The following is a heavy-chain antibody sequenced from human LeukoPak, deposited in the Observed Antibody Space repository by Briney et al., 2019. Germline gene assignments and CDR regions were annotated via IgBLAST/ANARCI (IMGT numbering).Heavy chain of an antibody. D-gene: IGHD3-16*02. Sequence: GGSLRLSCAASGFTFSSYSMNWVRQAPGKGLEWVSSISSSSSYIYYADSVKGRFTISRDNAKNSLYLQMNSLRAEDTAVYYCARDHHYDYVWGSYRLDQYFDYWGQGTLVTVSS. CDR1: GFTFSSYS. CDR3: ARDHHYDYVWGSYRLDQYFDY. CDR2: ISSSSSYI. V-gene: IGHV3-21*01. J-gene: IGHJ4*02.